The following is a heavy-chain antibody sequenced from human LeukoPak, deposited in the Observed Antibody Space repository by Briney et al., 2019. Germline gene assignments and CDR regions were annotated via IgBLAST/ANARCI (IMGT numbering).Heavy chain of an antibody. J-gene: IGHJ4*02. CDR1: GCSISSYY. V-gene: IGHV4-4*07. CDR2: IYTSGST. D-gene: IGHD4-17*01. Sequence: SETLFLTCTVSGCSISSYYWSWIRQPAGKGLEWIGRIYTSGSTNYNPSLKSRVTMSVDTSNNQFSLKLSSVTATDTAVYYCARLPTHWGQGTLVTVSS. CDR3: ARLPTH.